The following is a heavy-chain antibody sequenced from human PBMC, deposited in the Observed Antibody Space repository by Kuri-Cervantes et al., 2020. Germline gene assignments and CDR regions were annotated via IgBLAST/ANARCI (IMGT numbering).Heavy chain of an antibody. CDR1: GFTFSSYW. CDR2: IKQDGSEK. J-gene: IGHJ4*02. CDR3: ASTGGDYGGYYFDY. D-gene: IGHD4-17*01. Sequence: GESLKISCAASGFTFSSYWMSWVRQAPGKGLEWVANIKQDGSEKYYVDSVKGRFTISRDNAKNSLYLQMNSLRAEDTAVYYCASTGGDYGGYYFDYWGQGTLVTVSS. V-gene: IGHV3-7*01.